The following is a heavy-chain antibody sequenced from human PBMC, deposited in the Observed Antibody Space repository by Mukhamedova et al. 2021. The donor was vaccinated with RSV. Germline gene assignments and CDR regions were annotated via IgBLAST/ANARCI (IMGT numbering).Heavy chain of an antibody. CDR3: ARTAYGWFDP. D-gene: IGHD3-10*01. J-gene: IGHJ5*02. Sequence: APGQGLEWMGGIIPIFGTANYAQKFQGRVTITADESTSTAYMELSSLRSEDTAVYYCARTAYGWFDPWGQGTLVTVS. V-gene: IGHV1-69*01. CDR2: IIPIFGTA.